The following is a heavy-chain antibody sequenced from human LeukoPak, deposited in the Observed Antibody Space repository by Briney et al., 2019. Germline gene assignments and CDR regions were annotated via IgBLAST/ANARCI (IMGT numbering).Heavy chain of an antibody. J-gene: IGHJ4*02. CDR3: AAALVYWFDY. CDR1: GFTFSSYG. CDR2: ISYDGSNK. Sequence: QPGGSLRLSCAASGFTFSSYGMHWVRQAPGKGLEWVAVISYDGSNKYYADSVKGRFTISRDNSKNTLYLQMNSLRAEDTAVYYCAAALVYWFDYWGQGTLVTVSS. V-gene: IGHV3-30*03. D-gene: IGHD1-26*01.